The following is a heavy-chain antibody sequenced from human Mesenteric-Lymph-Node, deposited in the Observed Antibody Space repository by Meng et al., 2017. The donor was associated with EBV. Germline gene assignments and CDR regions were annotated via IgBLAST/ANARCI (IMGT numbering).Heavy chain of an antibody. Sequence: QVHRLESGTEVKNPGSSVKVSCKASGGALSTYSLSWLRQAPGQGLEWMGGVIPLFKTTNYAQDLEGRLTIITDESTDTAFMELSSLRLEDTAVYYCATAQSSTTTFFYYFDNWGQGTLVTFSS. J-gene: IGHJ4*02. CDR2: VIPLFKTT. CDR1: GGALSTYS. V-gene: IGHV1-69*01. D-gene: IGHD1-26*01. CDR3: ATAQSSTTTFFYYFDN.